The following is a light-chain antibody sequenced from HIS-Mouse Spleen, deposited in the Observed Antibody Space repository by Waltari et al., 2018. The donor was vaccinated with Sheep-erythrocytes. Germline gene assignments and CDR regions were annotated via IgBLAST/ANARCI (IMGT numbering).Light chain of an antibody. V-gene: IGLV2-8*01. CDR2: EVS. J-gene: IGLJ3*02. Sequence: QSALTQPPSASGSPGQSVTLPCTGTSSHVGGYNYLSWDQQHPGKAPKLMIYEVSMRPSGVPDLFSGSKSGNTASLTVSGLQAEDEADYYCSSYAGSNNWVFGGGTKLTVL. CDR1: SSHVGGYNY. CDR3: SSYAGSNNWV.